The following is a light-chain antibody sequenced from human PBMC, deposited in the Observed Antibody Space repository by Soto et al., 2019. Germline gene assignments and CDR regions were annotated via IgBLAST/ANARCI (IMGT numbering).Light chain of an antibody. CDR1: QSVSNAF. CDR2: GIS. Sequence: ESVLTQSPGTLSLSPGERATLSCRASQSVSNAFFAWYQQKHGQAPRLLIYGISSRATGIPDSFSGSGSGTDFTLTISRLEPEDFVVYFCQQDSTLPHTFGQGTKLEVK. CDR3: QQDSTLPHT. J-gene: IGKJ2*01. V-gene: IGKV3-20*01.